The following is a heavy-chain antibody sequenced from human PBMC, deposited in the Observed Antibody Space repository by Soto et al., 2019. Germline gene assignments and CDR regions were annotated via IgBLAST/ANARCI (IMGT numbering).Heavy chain of an antibody. V-gene: IGHV4-59*08. CDR3: AAGADLPYCMSTKCYGRENWFDP. J-gene: IGHJ5*02. CDR1: GGSISSYY. D-gene: IGHD2-2*01. Sequence: SETLSLTCTVSGGSISSYYWSWIRQPPGKGLEWIGYIYYSGSTNYNPSLKSRVTISVDTSTTTSYMELSSLRSEDSAVYYCAAGADLPYCMSTKCYGRENWFDPWGQGTLVTVS. CDR2: IYYSGST.